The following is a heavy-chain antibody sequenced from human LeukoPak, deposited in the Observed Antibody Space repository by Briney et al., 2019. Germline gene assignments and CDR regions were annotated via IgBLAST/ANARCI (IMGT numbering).Heavy chain of an antibody. V-gene: IGHV1-46*01. J-gene: IGHJ6*02. CDR2: INPSGGST. D-gene: IGHD5-12*01. CDR3: ARDVVDIVATIWGGMDV. CDR1: GYTFTSYY. Sequence: GASVQVSCKASGYTFTSYYMHWVRQAPGQGLEWMGIINPSGGSTSYAQKFQGRVAMTRDTSTSTVYMELSSLRSEDTAVYYCARDVVDIVATIWGGMDVWGQGTTVTVSS.